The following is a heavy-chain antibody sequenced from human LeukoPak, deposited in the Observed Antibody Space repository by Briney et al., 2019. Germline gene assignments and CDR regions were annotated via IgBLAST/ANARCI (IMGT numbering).Heavy chain of an antibody. CDR1: GFTVSSNY. CDR3: ARDLVSSVGLSYHMDV. V-gene: IGHV3-66*01. J-gene: IGHJ6*03. Sequence: GGSLRLSCAASGFTVSSNYMSWVRQAPGKGLEWVSVIYSGGSTYYADSVKGRFTISRDNSKNTLYLQMNSLRAEDTAVYYCARDLVSSVGLSYHMDVWGKGTTVTVSS. CDR2: IYSGGST. D-gene: IGHD2-8*01.